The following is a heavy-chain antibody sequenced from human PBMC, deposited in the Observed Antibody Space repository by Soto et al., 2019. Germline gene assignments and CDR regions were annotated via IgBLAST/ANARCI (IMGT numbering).Heavy chain of an antibody. V-gene: IGHV1-69*06. CDR1: GGTFSSYA. Sequence: QVQLVQSGAEVKKPGSSVKVSCKASGGTFSSYAISWVRQAPGQGLEWMGGIIPIFGTAHYAQKFQGRVTITADKSTSKAYMELSSLISEDTAVYYGARSRAVAAKSCDYWGQGTLVTVSS. CDR3: ARSRAVAAKSCDY. J-gene: IGHJ4*02. CDR2: IIPIFGTA. D-gene: IGHD6-19*01.